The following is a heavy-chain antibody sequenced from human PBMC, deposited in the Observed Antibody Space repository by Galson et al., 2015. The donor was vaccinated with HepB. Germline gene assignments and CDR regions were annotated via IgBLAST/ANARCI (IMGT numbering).Heavy chain of an antibody. CDR2: ISYHGTNI. V-gene: IGHV3-30*04. J-gene: IGHJ4*02. Sequence: SLRLSCAASGFAFNIYAMHWVRQAPGKGLEWVAVISYHGTNIYYIDSVKGRFTISRDNSKNTLYLQMNSLRTEDTAVYFCARDPRETEWEPPSYFDYGGQGNLVTV. CDR3: ARDPRETEWEPPSYFDY. CDR1: GFAFNIYA. D-gene: IGHD1-26*01.